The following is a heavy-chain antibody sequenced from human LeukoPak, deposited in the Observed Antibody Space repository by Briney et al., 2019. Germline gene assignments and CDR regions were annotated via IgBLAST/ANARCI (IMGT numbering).Heavy chain of an antibody. J-gene: IGHJ4*02. Sequence: GGSLRLSCAVSGFIVSSNHMSWVRQAPGKGLEWVSAISGSGGSTYYADSVKGRFTISRDNSKNTLYLQMNSLRAEDTAVYYCAKERVTGDLDYWGQGALVTVSS. CDR3: AKERVTGDLDY. D-gene: IGHD2-21*02. CDR1: GFIVSSNH. CDR2: ISGSGGST. V-gene: IGHV3-23*01.